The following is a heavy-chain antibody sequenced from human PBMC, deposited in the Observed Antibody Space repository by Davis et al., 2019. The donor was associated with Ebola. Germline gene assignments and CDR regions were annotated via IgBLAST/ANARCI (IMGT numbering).Heavy chain of an antibody. D-gene: IGHD3-3*02. V-gene: IGHV5-51*01. J-gene: IGHJ4*02. CDR2: IYPGDSDT. CDR1: GYTFTTYW. CDR3: ARRGGWSGAFLDY. Sequence: KVSCNGSGYTFTTYWIGWVRQMPGKGLEWMGIIYPGDSDTRYSPSFQGQVTISADKSISTAYLQWSSLKASDTAMYYCARRGGWSGAFLDYWGQGTLVTVSS.